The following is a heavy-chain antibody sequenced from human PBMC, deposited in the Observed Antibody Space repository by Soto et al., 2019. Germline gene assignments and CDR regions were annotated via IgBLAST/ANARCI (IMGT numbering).Heavy chain of an antibody. CDR3: ARKGGGDCPGGGCFSLDF. CDR1: GATFRTNP. J-gene: IGHJ4*02. Sequence: QVQLVQSGAEVKKPGSSVKVSCKVSGATFRTNPIAWVRQAPGQGLEWMGGIVPMSGTPKYAQKFQDRVTIIGDESTSTAYMGLRTLSSEDTAIYYCARKGGGDCPGGGCFSLDFWGQGTLITVSS. V-gene: IGHV1-69*01. CDR2: IVPMSGTP. D-gene: IGHD2-15*01.